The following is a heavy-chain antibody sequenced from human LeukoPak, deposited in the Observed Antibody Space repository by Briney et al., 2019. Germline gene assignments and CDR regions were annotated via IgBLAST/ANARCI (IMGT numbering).Heavy chain of an antibody. Sequence: PGGSLRLSCAASGFTFSSSSMNWVRQAPGKGLEWLSYISTSSSTIYYADSVKGRFTISRDDAKNSLYLQTNSLRDDDTAVYYCEKTGDWGQGTLVTVSS. D-gene: IGHD3-10*01. CDR3: EKTGD. J-gene: IGHJ4*02. V-gene: IGHV3-48*02. CDR2: ISTSSSTI. CDR1: GFTFSSSS.